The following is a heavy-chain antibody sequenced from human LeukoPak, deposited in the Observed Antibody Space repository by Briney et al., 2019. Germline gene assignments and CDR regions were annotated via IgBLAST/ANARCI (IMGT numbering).Heavy chain of an antibody. V-gene: IGHV3-74*01. CDR3: ARIQGHPPNGLDV. Sequence: GESLRLSCAASGFTFSSYWMHWVRQAPGKGLVWVSRINSDASSTSYADSVKGRFTISRDNAKNTLYLQMNSLRAEDTAVYYCARIQGHPPNGLDVWGQGTMVTVSS. D-gene: IGHD2-8*01. J-gene: IGHJ3*01. CDR2: INSDASST. CDR1: GFTFSSYW.